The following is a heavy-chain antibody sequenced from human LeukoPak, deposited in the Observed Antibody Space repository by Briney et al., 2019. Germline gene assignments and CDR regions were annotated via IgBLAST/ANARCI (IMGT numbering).Heavy chain of an antibody. CDR2: ISYDGSNK. Sequence: GRSLRLSCAASGFTFSSYAMHWVRQAPGKGLEWVAVISYDGSNKYYADSVKGRFTISRDNSKNTLYLQMNSLRAEDTAVYYCARDLYSSGWYADYWGQETLVTVSS. V-gene: IGHV3-30*04. CDR1: GFTFSSYA. D-gene: IGHD6-19*01. CDR3: ARDLYSSGWYADY. J-gene: IGHJ4*02.